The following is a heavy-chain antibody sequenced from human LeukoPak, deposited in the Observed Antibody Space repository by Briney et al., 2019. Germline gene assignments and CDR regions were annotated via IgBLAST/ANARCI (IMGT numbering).Heavy chain of an antibody. V-gene: IGHV5-10-1*01. CDR1: GYSFTSYW. CDR2: IDPSDSYT. D-gene: IGHD1-26*01. J-gene: IGHJ5*02. Sequence: GESLKISCKGSGYSFTSYWISWVRQMPGKGLEWMGRIDPSDSYTNYSPSFQGHVTISADKSISTAYLQWSSLKASDTAMYYCARRAGGWEPSRSWFDPWGQGTLVTVSS. CDR3: ARRAGGWEPSRSWFDP.